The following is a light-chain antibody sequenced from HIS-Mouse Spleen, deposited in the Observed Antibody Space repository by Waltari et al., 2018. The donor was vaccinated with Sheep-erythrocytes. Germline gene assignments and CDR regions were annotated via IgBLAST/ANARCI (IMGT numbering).Light chain of an antibody. Sequence: DIVMTQSPLSLPVTPGEPASISCRSSQSLLHSNGYNYLDWYLQKPGQSPQLLIYLGSNRASWVPDRFSGSGSGTDFTLTISRLEPEDFAVYYCQQYGSSPFTFGPGTKVDIK. CDR1: QSLLHSNGYNY. V-gene: IGKV2-28*01. J-gene: IGKJ3*01. CDR2: LGS. CDR3: QQYGSSPFT.